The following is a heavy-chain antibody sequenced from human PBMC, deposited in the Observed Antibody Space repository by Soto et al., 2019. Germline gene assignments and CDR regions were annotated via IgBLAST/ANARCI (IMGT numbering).Heavy chain of an antibody. V-gene: IGHV1-69*12. CDR3: AGSMGDDDYYYSGMDV. CDR2: IIPIFGTA. D-gene: IGHD3-16*01. J-gene: IGHJ6*02. Sequence: QVQLVQSGAEVKKPGSSVKVSCKASGGTFSSYAISWVRQAPGQGLEWMGGIIPIFGTANYAQKFQGRVTITADEXTSXAYMELSSLRSEDTAVYYCAGSMGDDDYYYSGMDVWGQGTTVTVSS. CDR1: GGTFSSYA.